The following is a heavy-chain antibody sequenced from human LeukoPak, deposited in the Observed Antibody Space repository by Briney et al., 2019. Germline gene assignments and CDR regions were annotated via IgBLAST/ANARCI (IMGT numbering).Heavy chain of an antibody. CDR3: AKDSYRGYSYGLWNNWFDP. CDR2: ISGSGRDT. Sequence: GGSLRLSCAASGFTFISYAMSWVRQAPGKGLEWVSPISGSGRDTYYADSVKGRFTISRDNSKNTLYLQMNSLRAEDTAVYYCAKDSYRGYSYGLWNNWFDPWGQGTLVTVSS. D-gene: IGHD5-18*01. CDR1: GFTFISYA. V-gene: IGHV3-23*01. J-gene: IGHJ5*02.